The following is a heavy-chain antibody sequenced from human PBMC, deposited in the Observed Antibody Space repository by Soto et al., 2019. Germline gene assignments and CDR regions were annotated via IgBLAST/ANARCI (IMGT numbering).Heavy chain of an antibody. Sequence: QVQLVQSGAEVKKPGSSVKVSCKASGGTFSSYAISWVRQAPGQGLEWMGGIIPIFGTANYAQKFQGRVTITADKSTSTAYMELSSLRSEDTAVYYCARDPDYYDSSGYLYSDYWGQGTLVTVSS. CDR3: ARDPDYYDSSGYLYSDY. V-gene: IGHV1-69*06. J-gene: IGHJ4*02. CDR1: GGTFSSYA. CDR2: IIPIFGTA. D-gene: IGHD3-22*01.